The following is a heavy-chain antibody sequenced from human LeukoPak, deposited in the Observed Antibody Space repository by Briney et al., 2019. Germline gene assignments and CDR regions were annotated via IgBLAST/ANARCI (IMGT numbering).Heavy chain of an antibody. CDR2: IYHSGST. J-gene: IGHJ6*02. CDR3: ARALSEGYDILTGYYYYYYGMDV. D-gene: IGHD3-9*01. CDR1: GGSISSSNW. Sequence: PSETLSLTCTVSGGSISSSNWWSWVRQPPGKGLEWIGEIYHSGSTNYNPSLKSRVTISVDKSKKQFSLKLSSVTAADTAVYYRARALSEGYDILTGYYYYYYGMDVWGQGTTVTVSS. V-gene: IGHV4-4*02.